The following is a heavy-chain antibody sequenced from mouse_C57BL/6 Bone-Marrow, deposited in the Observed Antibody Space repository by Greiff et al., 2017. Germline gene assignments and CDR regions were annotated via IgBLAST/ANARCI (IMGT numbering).Heavy chain of an antibody. CDR3: TRQAFTVVLISYYAMDH. CDR2: IRNKANNHAT. CDR1: GFTFSDAW. D-gene: IGHD1-1*01. V-gene: IGHV6-6*01. Sequence: DVKLQESGGGLVQPGGSMKLSCAASGFTFSDAWMDWVRQSPEKGLEWVAEIRNKANNHATYYAESVKGRFTISRDNPKSSVYLQMNSLRAEDTGIYYCTRQAFTVVLISYYAMDHWGQGTSVTGSS. J-gene: IGHJ4*01.